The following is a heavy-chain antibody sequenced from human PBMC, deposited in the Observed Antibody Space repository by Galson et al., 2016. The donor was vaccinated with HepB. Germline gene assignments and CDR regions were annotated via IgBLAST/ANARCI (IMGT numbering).Heavy chain of an antibody. D-gene: IGHD6-13*01. CDR2: IYYSGTT. CDR1: GVSTESYY. J-gene: IGHJ5*02. V-gene: IGHV4-59*12. CDR3: ARESSSWYQNWFDP. Sequence: TLSLTCTVSGVSTESYYWSWIRQPPGKGLEWIGYIYYSGTTNYNPSLRSRVTMSVDTSKNQFSLNLSSVTAADTAVYYCARESSSWYQNWFDPWGQGTLVTVSS.